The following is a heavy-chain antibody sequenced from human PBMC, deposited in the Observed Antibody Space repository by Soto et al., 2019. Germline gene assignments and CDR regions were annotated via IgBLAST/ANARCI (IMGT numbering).Heavy chain of an antibody. V-gene: IGHV3-21*01. J-gene: IGHJ5*02. CDR3: ARDFSLLLYSVHGSFVP. Sequence: PGGSLELSCAAPELTLGSNRIPWAGQSPGKGLKWVASISSTSGYIYYADSVKGRFTTSRDNAKNRLYLQMNSLRAEDTAVYYCARDFSLLLYSVHGSFVPPGPGTLVTRSS. CDR2: ISSTSGYI. CDR1: ELTLGSNR. D-gene: IGHD2-2*02.